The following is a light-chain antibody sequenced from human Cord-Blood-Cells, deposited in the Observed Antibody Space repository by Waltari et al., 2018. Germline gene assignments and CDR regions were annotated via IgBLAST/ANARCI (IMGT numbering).Light chain of an antibody. Sequence: QSALTQPASVSGSPGQSITISCTGTSTDDASYNLVPWYQQHPGKPPKLMIYEGSKRPSGVSNRFSGSKSGNTASLTISGLQAEDEADYYCCSYAGSSTWVFGGVTKLTVL. CDR2: EGS. CDR1: STDDASYNL. CDR3: CSYAGSSTWV. V-gene: IGLV2-23*01. J-gene: IGLJ3*02.